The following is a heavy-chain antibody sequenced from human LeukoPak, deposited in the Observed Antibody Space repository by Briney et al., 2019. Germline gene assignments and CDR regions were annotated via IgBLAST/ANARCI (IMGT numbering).Heavy chain of an antibody. CDR1: GFTFSDYY. D-gene: IGHD5-24*01. CDR3: ARNRDGYLPFDY. Sequence: GGSLRLSCAASGFTFSDYYMSWTRQAPGKGLEWVSYISSSSSYTNYADSVKGRFTISRDNAKNSLYLQMNSLRAEDTAVYYCARNRDGYLPFDYWGQGTLVTVSS. CDR2: ISSSSSYT. J-gene: IGHJ4*02. V-gene: IGHV3-11*06.